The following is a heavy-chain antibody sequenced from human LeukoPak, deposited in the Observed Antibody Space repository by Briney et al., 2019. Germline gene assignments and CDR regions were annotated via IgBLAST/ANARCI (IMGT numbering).Heavy chain of an antibody. CDR2: ITSSGDGT. D-gene: IGHD3-22*01. CDR1: GFTFSIYA. J-gene: IGHJ4*02. CDR3: AKNGYYDSSGYYSGEYYFDY. V-gene: IGHV3-23*01. Sequence: GGSLRLSWAASGFTFSIYAMSWVRQAPGKGLQWVSSITSSGDGTYYADSVKGRFTISRDNSKNTLYLQMNSLRAEDTAVYYCAKNGYYDSSGYYSGEYYFDYWGQGTLVTVSS.